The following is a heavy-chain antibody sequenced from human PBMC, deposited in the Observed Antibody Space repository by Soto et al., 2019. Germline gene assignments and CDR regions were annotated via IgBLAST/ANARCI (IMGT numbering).Heavy chain of an antibody. J-gene: IGHJ4*02. CDR3: ARGSNTYPSY. CDR1: GFTFSNYW. V-gene: IGHV3-74*01. D-gene: IGHD2-21*01. CDR2: INIDGGTT. Sequence: EVQLVESGGALVQPGGSLRLSCAVSGFTFSNYWMHWVRQAPGKGLVWVSRINIDGGTTSYADSVKGRFTISRDNAKNTLYLQMSSLRAEDTAVYYCARGSNTYPSYGGRGTRVTVSS.